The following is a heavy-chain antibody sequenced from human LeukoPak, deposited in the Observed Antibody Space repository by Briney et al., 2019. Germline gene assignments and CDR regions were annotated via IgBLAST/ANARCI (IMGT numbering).Heavy chain of an antibody. CDR3: AREGGDGYKGTAFDY. J-gene: IGHJ4*02. V-gene: IGHV1-46*01. D-gene: IGHD5-24*01. CDR2: INPSGGST. Sequence: ASVKVSCKASGYTFTSYDINWVRQAPGQGLEWMGIINPSGGSTSYAQKFQGRVTMTRDTSTSTVYMELSSLRSEDTAVYYCAREGGDGYKGTAFDYWGQGTLVTVSS. CDR1: GYTFTSYD.